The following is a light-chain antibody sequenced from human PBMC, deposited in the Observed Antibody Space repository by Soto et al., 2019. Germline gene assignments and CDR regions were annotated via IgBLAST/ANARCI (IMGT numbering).Light chain of an antibody. CDR2: EVS. CDR3: SSFAGSPVV. J-gene: IGLJ2*01. CDR1: ASDIGTFNY. V-gene: IGLV2-8*01. Sequence: QSALTQPASVSGSPGQSITISCTGSASDIGTFNYVSWYQQHPGKAPKLIIHEVSKRPSGVPDRFSGSKSGNTASLTVSGLQAEDEADYYCSSFAGSPVVFGGGTKLTVL.